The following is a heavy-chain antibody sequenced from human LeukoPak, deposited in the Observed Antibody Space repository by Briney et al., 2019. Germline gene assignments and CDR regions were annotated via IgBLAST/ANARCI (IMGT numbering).Heavy chain of an antibody. D-gene: IGHD3-10*01. J-gene: IGHJ6*02. Sequence: PGGSLRLSCAASGFTFSDYNMIWVRQAPGKGPEWVSFIGGRSNDIFYADSVKGRFTISRDNAKNSLYLQMNSLRAEDTAVYYCANPPGISGNYVGSSYYYAMDVWGQGTTVTVSS. CDR2: IGGRSNDI. CDR1: GFTFSDYN. V-gene: IGHV3-11*03. CDR3: ANPPGISGNYVGSSYYYAMDV.